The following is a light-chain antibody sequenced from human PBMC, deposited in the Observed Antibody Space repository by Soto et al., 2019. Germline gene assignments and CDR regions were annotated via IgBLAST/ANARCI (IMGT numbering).Light chain of an antibody. CDR3: TSPTPGSLYV. Sequence: SYELTQPPSVSVSPGQTASITCSGDKLGDKYACWYQQKPGQSPVLVIYQDSKRPSGIPERFSGSNSGNTATLTISGTQAEDEADYFCTSPTPGSLYVFGTGTQLTVL. CDR1: KLGDKY. V-gene: IGLV3-1*01. CDR2: QDS. J-gene: IGLJ1*01.